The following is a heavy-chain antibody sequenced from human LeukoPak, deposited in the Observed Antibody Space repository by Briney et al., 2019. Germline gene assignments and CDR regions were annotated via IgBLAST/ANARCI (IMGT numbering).Heavy chain of an antibody. Sequence: PGGSLRLSCAASGFTFSDSAMHWVRQASGKGLEWVGRIRNKPNNYATVYAASVKGRFIISRDDSKNTALLQMNSLETEDTAVYYCTRRPFGGNSSPYWYFDLWGRGTLVTVSS. CDR2: IRNKPNNYAT. D-gene: IGHD4-23*01. V-gene: IGHV3-73*01. J-gene: IGHJ2*01. CDR3: TRRPFGGNSSPYWYFDL. CDR1: GFTFSDSA.